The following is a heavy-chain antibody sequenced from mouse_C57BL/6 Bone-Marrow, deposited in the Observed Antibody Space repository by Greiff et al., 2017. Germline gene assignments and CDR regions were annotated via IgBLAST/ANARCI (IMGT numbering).Heavy chain of an antibody. J-gene: IGHJ3*01. Sequence: EVKLIESGGDLVKPGGTLKLSCAASGFTFSSYGMSWVRQTPDKRLEWVATISSGGSYTYYPDSVKGRFTISRDNAKKTLYLQMSSLKSEDTAMYYCARRGRGAWFAYWGQGALVTVSA. CDR3: ARRGRGAWFAY. CDR2: ISSGGSYT. V-gene: IGHV5-6*02. CDR1: GFTFSSYG.